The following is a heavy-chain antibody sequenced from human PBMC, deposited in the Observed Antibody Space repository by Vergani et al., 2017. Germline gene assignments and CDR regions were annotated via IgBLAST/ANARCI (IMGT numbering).Heavy chain of an antibody. CDR2: IKSVSDGETR. D-gene: IGHD1-14*01. V-gene: IGHV3-15*01. CDR3: TLGPGNRGFDY. Sequence: VQLVESGGGVVQPGGSLRLSCEASGFIFNNAWMSWVRQAPGKVLEYIGRIKSVSDGETRDYAAPVKGRFNISRDDSKNKVYLQMNSLKIEDTGVYYCTLGPGNRGFDYWGQGTLVTVSS. J-gene: IGHJ4*02. CDR1: GFIFNNAW.